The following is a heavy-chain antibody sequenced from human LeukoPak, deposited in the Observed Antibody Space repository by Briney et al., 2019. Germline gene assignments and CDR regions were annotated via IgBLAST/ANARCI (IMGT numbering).Heavy chain of an antibody. D-gene: IGHD1-7*01. V-gene: IGHV3-48*03. CDR3: ASNRYNWNSGRAFDI. Sequence: GGSLRLSCAASGFTFSSYEMNWVRQAPGKGLEWVSYISSSGSTIYYADSVKGRFTISRDNAKNSLYLQMNSLRAEDTAVYYCASNRYNWNSGRAFDIWGQGTMVTVSS. CDR2: ISSSGSTI. J-gene: IGHJ3*02. CDR1: GFTFSSYE.